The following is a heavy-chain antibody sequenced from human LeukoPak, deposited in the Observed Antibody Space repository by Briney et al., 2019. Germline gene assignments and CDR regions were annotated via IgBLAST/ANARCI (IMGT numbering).Heavy chain of an antibody. Sequence: GASVKVSCKASGYTFTSYDINWVRQATGQGLEWMGWMNPNSGNTGYAQKFQGRVTMTRNTSISTAYMELSSLRSEDTAVYYCARGSIKMWYSSGWYGVGNHFDYWGQGTMVTVSS. V-gene: IGHV1-8*01. D-gene: IGHD6-19*01. CDR1: GYTFTSYD. CDR2: MNPNSGNT. J-gene: IGHJ4*02. CDR3: ARGSIKMWYSSGWYGVGNHFDY.